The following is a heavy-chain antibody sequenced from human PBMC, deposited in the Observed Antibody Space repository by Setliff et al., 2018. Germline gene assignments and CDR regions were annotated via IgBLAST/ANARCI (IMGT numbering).Heavy chain of an antibody. CDR2: IYYSGST. Sequence: SETLSLTCTVSGGSISSGGYYWSWIRQHPGKGLEWIGYIYYSGSTYYNPSLKSRVTISVDTSKNQFSLKLSSVTAADTAVYYCARYLSRHFDYWGQGTLVNVSS. D-gene: IGHD6-6*01. V-gene: IGHV4-31*03. J-gene: IGHJ4*02. CDR3: ARYLSRHFDY. CDR1: GGSISSGGYY.